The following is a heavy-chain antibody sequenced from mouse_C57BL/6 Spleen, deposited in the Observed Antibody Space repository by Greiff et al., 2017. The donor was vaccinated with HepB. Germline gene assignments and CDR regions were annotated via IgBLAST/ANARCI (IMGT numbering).Heavy chain of an antibody. V-gene: IGHV5-9-1*02. D-gene: IGHD1-1*01. CDR3: TRDRSTTVVAPYYAMDY. Sequence: EVMLVESGEGLVKPGGSLKLSCAASGFTFSSYAMSWVRQTPEKRLEWVAYISSGGDYIYYADTVKGRFTISRDNARNTLYLQMSSLKSEDTAMYYCTRDRSTTVVAPYYAMDYWGQGTSVTVSS. CDR2: ISSGGDYI. J-gene: IGHJ4*01. CDR1: GFTFSSYA.